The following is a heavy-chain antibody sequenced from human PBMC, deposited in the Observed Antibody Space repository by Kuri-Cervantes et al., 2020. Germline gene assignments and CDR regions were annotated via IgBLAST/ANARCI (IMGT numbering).Heavy chain of an antibody. CDR1: GFTFSYYY. CDR3: ASSSTSCSTCYFDY. D-gene: IGHD2-2*01. Sequence: LSLTCAASGFTFSYYYMSWIRQAPGKGLEWVAYISSSGSPIYYADSGKGRFTIPRDKAKNSLYLQMNSLRAEDTAVYYCASSSTSCSTCYFDYWGQGTLVTVSS. J-gene: IGHJ4*02. CDR2: ISSSGSPI. V-gene: IGHV3-11*01.